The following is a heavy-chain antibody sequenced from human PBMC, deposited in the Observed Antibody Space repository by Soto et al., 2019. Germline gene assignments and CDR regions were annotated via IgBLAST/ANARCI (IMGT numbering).Heavy chain of an antibody. CDR1: GVTFSRQD. V-gene: IGHV1-69*13. CDR2: IIPIFGTP. J-gene: IGHJ4*02. Sequence: SVKVSCKASGVTFSRQDMRWVRQAPGQGLEWMGGIIPIFGTPQYAEKFQDRVTITADESTSTAYMELSSLTSEDTAVYYCATNEGRDGYSFDYWRQGTLVTVSS. CDR3: ATNEGRDGYSFDY. D-gene: IGHD5-12*01.